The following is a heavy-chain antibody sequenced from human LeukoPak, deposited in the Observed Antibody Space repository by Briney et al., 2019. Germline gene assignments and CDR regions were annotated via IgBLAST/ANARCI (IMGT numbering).Heavy chain of an antibody. CDR3: AKSGYCSSTSCRPFDY. CDR1: GFTFSSYA. J-gene: IGHJ4*02. Sequence: GGSLRLSCAASGFTFSSYAMSWVRQAPGKGLEWVSSISGSGGSTYYADSVKGRFTISRDNSKNTLYLQMNSLRAEDTAVYYCAKSGYCSSTSCRPFDYWGQGTLVTVSS. D-gene: IGHD2-2*03. CDR2: ISGSGGST. V-gene: IGHV3-23*01.